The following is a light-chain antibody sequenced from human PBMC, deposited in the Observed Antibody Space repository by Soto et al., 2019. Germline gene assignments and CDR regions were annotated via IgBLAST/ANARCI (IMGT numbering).Light chain of an antibody. V-gene: IGKV4-1*01. Sequence: DIVMTQSPDSLAVSLGERATINCKSSQSLFSKSKNNHYLTGYQQKPGQPPKLLIYWASTRELGVTDRFSGSGCGTHFTITISSLQAEDVAVLYCLQYNAPPWTLGHGT. J-gene: IGKJ1*01. CDR1: QSLFSKSKNNHY. CDR2: WAS. CDR3: LQYNAPPWT.